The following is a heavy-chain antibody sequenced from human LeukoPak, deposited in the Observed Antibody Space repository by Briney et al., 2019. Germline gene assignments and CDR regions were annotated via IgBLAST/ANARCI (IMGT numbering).Heavy chain of an antibody. V-gene: IGHV3-53*01. D-gene: IGHD3-22*01. CDR2: IYSGGST. J-gene: IGHJ3*02. CDR1: GFTVSSNY. CDR3: AGGSDSSGYYYVGFAFDI. Sequence: GGSLRLSCAASGFTVSSNYMSWVRQAPGKGLEWVSVIYSGGSTYYADSVKGRFTISIDNSKNTLYLQMNSLRAEDTAVYYCAGGSDSSGYYYVGFAFDIWGQGTMVTVSS.